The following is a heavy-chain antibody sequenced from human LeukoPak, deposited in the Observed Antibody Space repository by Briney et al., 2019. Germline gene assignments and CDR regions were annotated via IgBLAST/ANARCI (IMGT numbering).Heavy chain of an antibody. J-gene: IGHJ4*02. CDR1: GFIFSSYA. D-gene: IGHD5-12*01. V-gene: IGHV3-23*01. CDR2: ITDAVGST. CDR3: AKEIFSGLLYIDY. Sequence: PGGSLRLSCAASGFIFSSYAMSWVRQAPRKGLEWVSAITDAVGSTHYADSVKGRFTISSDNSKNTVYLQMNSLRPEDMAVYYCAKEIFSGLLYIDYWGQGTLVTVSS.